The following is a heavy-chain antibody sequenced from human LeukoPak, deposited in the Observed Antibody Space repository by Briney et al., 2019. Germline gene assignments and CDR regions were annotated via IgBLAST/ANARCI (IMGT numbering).Heavy chain of an antibody. CDR1: GYTFTSYG. Sequence: ASVKVSCKASGYTFTSYGISWVRQAPGQGLEWMGWISAYNGNTNYAQKLQGRVTMTTDASTSTAYMELRSLRSDDTAVYYCAGDRLWFGKTQTSFDYWGQGTLVTVSS. V-gene: IGHV1-18*01. D-gene: IGHD3-10*01. CDR3: AGDRLWFGKTQTSFDY. J-gene: IGHJ4*02. CDR2: ISAYNGNT.